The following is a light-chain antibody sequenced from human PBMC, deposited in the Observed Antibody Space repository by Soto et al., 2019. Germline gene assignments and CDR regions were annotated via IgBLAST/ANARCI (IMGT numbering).Light chain of an antibody. CDR3: QQRSDWPWT. V-gene: IGKV3-11*01. CDR1: ESVTTY. J-gene: IGKJ1*01. Sequence: VLTQSPATLSLYPGERRTHSCRASESVTTYLARYKQKPGQAPRLLVYDVSNRATGIPARFSGGGSGTDFTLTISNLEPEDFEVYYCQQRSDWPWTFGQGTKVDI. CDR2: DVS.